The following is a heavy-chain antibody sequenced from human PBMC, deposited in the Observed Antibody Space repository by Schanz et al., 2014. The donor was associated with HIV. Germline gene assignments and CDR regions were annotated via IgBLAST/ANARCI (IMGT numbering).Heavy chain of an antibody. D-gene: IGHD1-20*01. J-gene: IGHJ5*02. V-gene: IGHV3-21*06. CDR3: ARDYHWNWFDP. CDR1: GFTFSSHW. Sequence: EVQLVESGGGLVQPGGSLRLSCAASGFTFSSHWMHWVRQAPGKGLEWVSSIGSGGGYKYYADSVNGRFTISRDNAKNSLHLQMSRLGAEDTAVYYCARDYHWNWFDPWGQGTLVTVSS. CDR2: IGSGGGYK.